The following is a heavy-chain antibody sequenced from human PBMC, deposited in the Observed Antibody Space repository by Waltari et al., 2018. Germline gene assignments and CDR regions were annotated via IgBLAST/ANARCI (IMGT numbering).Heavy chain of an antibody. V-gene: IGHV3-23*01. CDR3: AKSPPPHYSGYWDLAFDI. J-gene: IGHJ3*02. D-gene: IGHD5-12*01. Sequence: EVQLLESGGGLVQPGGSLRLSCAASGFTFSSYAMSWVRQAPGKGLGWVSAIGGSGGRTYYADSVKGRFTSSIDNSKNTLYLQMNSLRAEDTAVYYCAKSPPPHYSGYWDLAFDIWGQGTMVTVSS. CDR1: GFTFSSYA. CDR2: IGGSGGRT.